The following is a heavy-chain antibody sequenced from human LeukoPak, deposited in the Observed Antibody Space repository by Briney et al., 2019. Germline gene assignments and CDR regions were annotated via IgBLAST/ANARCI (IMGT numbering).Heavy chain of an antibody. D-gene: IGHD6-19*01. CDR3: ARAVAGIDY. J-gene: IGHJ4*02. CDR2: INPNSGVT. Sequence: ASVKVSCEASGYTFTGYYLHWVRQAPGQGLEWMGWINPNSGVTNYAQNFQGRVTMTRDTSISTGYMELSRLRSDDTALYYCARAVAGIDYWGQGTLVTVSS. V-gene: IGHV1-2*02. CDR1: GYTFTGYY.